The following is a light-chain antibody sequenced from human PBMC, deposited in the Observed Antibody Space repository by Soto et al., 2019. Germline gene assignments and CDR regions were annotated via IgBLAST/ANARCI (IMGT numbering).Light chain of an antibody. CDR2: DAS. CDR1: QDISNS. Sequence: DIQMTQSPSSLSASVGDTVTITCQASQDISNSLNWYQQKPGTAHPLLIYDASNLETGFPSRFRGSGSGTDFTFTISSLQPDDIATYYCTQYDNLPLSFGGGTKVEIK. CDR3: TQYDNLPLS. V-gene: IGKV1-33*01. J-gene: IGKJ4*01.